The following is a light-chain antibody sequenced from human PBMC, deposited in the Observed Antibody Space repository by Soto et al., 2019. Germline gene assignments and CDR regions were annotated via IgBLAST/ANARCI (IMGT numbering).Light chain of an antibody. Sequence: SYELAQPPSVSVAPGQTARITCGGNNIGSQSVHWYQQKPGQAPVLVVYDDADRPSGVPERFSGSKSGNMATLTISRVEAGDEADYYCQVWDSSSDHYVFGTGTKVTV. CDR3: QVWDSSSDHYV. V-gene: IGLV3-21*02. CDR2: DDA. CDR1: NIGSQS. J-gene: IGLJ1*01.